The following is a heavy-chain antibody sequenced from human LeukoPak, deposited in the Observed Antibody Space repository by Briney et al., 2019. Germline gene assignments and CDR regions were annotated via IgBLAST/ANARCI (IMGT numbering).Heavy chain of an antibody. CDR1: GFTFSSYS. CDR3: ARDLALEWLLYAFDI. J-gene: IGHJ3*02. Sequence: GGSLRLSCAASGFTFSSYSMNWVRQAPGKGLEWVSSISSSSSYIYYADSVKGRFTISRDNSKNTLYLQMNSLRAEDTAVYYCARDLALEWLLYAFDIWGQGTMVTVSS. CDR2: ISSSSSYI. D-gene: IGHD3-3*01. V-gene: IGHV3-21*01.